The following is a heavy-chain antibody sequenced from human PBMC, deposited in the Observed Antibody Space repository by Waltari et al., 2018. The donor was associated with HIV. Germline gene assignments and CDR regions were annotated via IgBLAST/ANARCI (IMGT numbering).Heavy chain of an antibody. V-gene: IGHV3-23*01. D-gene: IGHD1-7*01. CDR3: AKDLELRFPTQYEFDY. CDR2: ISGSGGST. Sequence: EVQLLESGGGLVQPGGSLRLSCAASGFTFSSYAMSWVRQAPGKGLEWVSAISGSGGSTYYADSVKGRFTISRDNSKNTLYLQMNSLRAEDTAVYYCAKDLELRFPTQYEFDYWGQGTLVTVSS. J-gene: IGHJ4*02. CDR1: GFTFSSYA.